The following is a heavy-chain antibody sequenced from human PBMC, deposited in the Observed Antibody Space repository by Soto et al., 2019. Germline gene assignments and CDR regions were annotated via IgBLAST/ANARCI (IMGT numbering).Heavy chain of an antibody. J-gene: IGHJ6*02. CDR2: IIPIFGTA. D-gene: IGHD2-21*02. CDR1: GGTFSSYA. V-gene: IGHV1-69*01. CDR3: AREKGCGGDCDYYYGMDV. Sequence: QVQLVQSGAEVKKPGSSVKVSCKASGGTFSSYAISWVRQAPGQGLEWMGGIIPIFGTANCAQKFQGRVTITADESTSTAYMELSSLRSEDTAVYYRAREKGCGGDCDYYYGMDVWGQGTTVTVSS.